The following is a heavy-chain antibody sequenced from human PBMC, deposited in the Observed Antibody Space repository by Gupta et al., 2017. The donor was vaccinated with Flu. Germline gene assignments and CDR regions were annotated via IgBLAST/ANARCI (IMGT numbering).Heavy chain of an antibody. J-gene: IGHJ2*01. Sequence: QVELVESGGGLVKPGGSLRLSCVASGFVFSDYYMSWIRLVPGRGLQWFSYISSHSFYTNHADSVKGRFTISRDNAKNSLYLQMDNLRVDDTAVYYCASGKYYNVMTVTYNVPPSWYFDVWGRGTLVTVSS. D-gene: IGHD3-9*01. CDR3: ASGKYYNVMTVTYNVPPSWYFDV. V-gene: IGHV3-11*05. CDR1: GFVFSDYY. CDR2: ISSHSFYT.